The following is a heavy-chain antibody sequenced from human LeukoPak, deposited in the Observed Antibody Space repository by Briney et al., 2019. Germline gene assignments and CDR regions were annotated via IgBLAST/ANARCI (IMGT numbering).Heavy chain of an antibody. CDR1: GFTFSSYG. J-gene: IGHJ4*02. CDR3: ARARGQWELTHFDY. CDR2: IWYDGSNK. Sequence: QSGGSLRLSCAASGFTFSSYGMHWVRQAPGKGLEWVAVIWYDGSNKYYADSVKGRFTISRDNSENTLYLQMNSLRAEDTAVYYCARARGQWELTHFDYWGQGTLVTVSS. D-gene: IGHD1-26*01. V-gene: IGHV3-33*01.